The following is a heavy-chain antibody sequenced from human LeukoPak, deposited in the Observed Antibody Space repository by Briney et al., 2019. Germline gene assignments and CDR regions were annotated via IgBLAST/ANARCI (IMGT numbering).Heavy chain of an antibody. V-gene: IGHV3-9*01. CDR2: ISWNSGSI. J-gene: IGHJ4*02. CDR1: GFTFDDHA. CDR3: AKDIDEAVAGTDDYFDY. D-gene: IGHD6-19*01. Sequence: GRSLRLSCAASGFTFDDHAMHWVRQAPGKGLEWVSGISWNSGSIGYADSVKGRFTISRDNAKNSLYLQMNSLRAEDTALYYCAKDIDEAVAGTDDYFDYWGQGTLVTVSS.